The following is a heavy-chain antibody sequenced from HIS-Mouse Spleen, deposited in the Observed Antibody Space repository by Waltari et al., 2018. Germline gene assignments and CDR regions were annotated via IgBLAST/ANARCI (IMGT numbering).Heavy chain of an antibody. Sequence: QVQLQQWGAGLLKPSETLSLTCAVYGGSFSGYSWRWIRQPPGKGLEWIGEINHSGSTNYNPSLKSRVTISVDTSKNQFSLKLSSVTAADTAVYYCARGRHGTGDDAFDIWGQGTMVTVSS. CDR3: ARGRHGTGDDAFDI. CDR1: GGSFSGYS. D-gene: IGHD7-27*01. CDR2: INHSGST. J-gene: IGHJ3*02. V-gene: IGHV4-34*01.